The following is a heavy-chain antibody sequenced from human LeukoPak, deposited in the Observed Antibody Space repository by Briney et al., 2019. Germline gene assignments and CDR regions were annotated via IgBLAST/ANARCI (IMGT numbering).Heavy chain of an antibody. CDR1: GGSISTYY. V-gene: IGHV4-59*01. D-gene: IGHD6-13*01. CDR2: IFYSGST. J-gene: IGHJ6*03. CDR3: ARLGSSWYWHYYYYMDV. Sequence: PSETLSLTCTVSGGSISTYYWSWIRQPPGKGLEWIGYIFYSGSTNYNPSLKSRVTISVDTSKNQFSLKLSSVTAADTAVYYCARLGSSWYWHYYYYMDVWGKGTTVTVSS.